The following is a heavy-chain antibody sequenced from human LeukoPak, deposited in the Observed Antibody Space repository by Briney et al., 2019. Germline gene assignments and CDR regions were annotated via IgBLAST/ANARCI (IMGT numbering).Heavy chain of an antibody. CDR3: AREVVSTPSYFDS. V-gene: IGHV3-53*01. J-gene: IGHJ4*02. CDR1: GFTVSSSY. CDR2: LYRGDSA. Sequence: PGGSLRLSCAASGFTVSSSYMYWVRQAPGKGLEWVSFLYRGDSAIYAESVRGRFTIPRDNSKNTLYLLMNSLIPEDTAVYYCAREVVSTPSYFDSWGQGTLVTVSS. D-gene: IGHD2-15*01.